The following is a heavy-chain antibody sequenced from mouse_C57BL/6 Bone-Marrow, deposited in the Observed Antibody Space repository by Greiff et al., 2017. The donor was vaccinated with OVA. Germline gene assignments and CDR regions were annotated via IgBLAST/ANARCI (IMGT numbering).Heavy chain of an antibody. CDR2: ISSGGDYI. CDR3: TRTGFYYYAMDD. V-gene: IGHV5-9-1*02. CDR1: GFTFSSYA. J-gene: IGHJ4*01. Sequence: EVKLMESGEGLVKPGGSLKLSCAASGFTFSSYAMSWVRQTPEKRLEWVAYISSGGDYIYYADTVKGRFHFSRDNARNTLYLQMSSLKSEDTAMYYCTRTGFYYYAMDDWGQGTSVTVSS.